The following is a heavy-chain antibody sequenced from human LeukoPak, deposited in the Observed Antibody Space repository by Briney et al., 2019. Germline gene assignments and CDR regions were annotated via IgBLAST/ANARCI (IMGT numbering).Heavy chain of an antibody. CDR3: ARANWIDILTGANWFDP. Sequence: GASVKVSCKASGYTFTSYAINWVRQATGQGLEWMGWMNPNSGNTGYAQKFQGRVTMTRNTSISTAYMVLSSLRSEDTAVYYCARANWIDILTGANWFDPWGQGTLVTVSS. V-gene: IGHV1-8*01. CDR2: MNPNSGNT. D-gene: IGHD3-9*01. J-gene: IGHJ5*02. CDR1: GYTFTSYA.